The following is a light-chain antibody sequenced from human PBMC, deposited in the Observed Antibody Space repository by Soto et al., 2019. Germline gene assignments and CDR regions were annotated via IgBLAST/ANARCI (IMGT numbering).Light chain of an antibody. J-gene: IGKJ1*01. CDR3: QQYGSSPT. CDR1: QSVSSSY. Sequence: EIVLTQSPGTLSLSPGERATLSCRASQSVSSSYLAWYQQKPGQAPRLLIYCASSRATGIPDRFSGRGSGKVFTLTISRLEPEDFAVYYCQQYGSSPTFGQGTKVEIK. CDR2: CAS. V-gene: IGKV3-20*01.